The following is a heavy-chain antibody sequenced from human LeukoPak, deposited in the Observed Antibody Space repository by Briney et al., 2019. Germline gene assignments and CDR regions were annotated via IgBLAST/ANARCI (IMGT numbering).Heavy chain of an antibody. CDR2: IDSGGSSI. Sequence: GGSLRLSCAASGFTFSNSEMNWVRQAPGKGLEWVSYIDSGGSSIYYGASVKGRFTISRDNTKNSLYLQMNSLRAEDTAAYYCARGSDSDYWGQGTLVTVSS. J-gene: IGHJ4*02. CDR1: GFTFSNSE. V-gene: IGHV3-48*03. CDR3: ARGSDSDY.